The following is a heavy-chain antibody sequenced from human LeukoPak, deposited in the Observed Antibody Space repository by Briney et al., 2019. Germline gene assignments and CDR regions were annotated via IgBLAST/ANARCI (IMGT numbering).Heavy chain of an antibody. D-gene: IGHD6-6*01. J-gene: IGHJ4*02. CDR2: ISSSGGTT. CDR1: GFTFSSYA. V-gene: IGHV3-23*01. Sequence: QAGGSLRLSCAASGFTFSSYAIAWVRQAPGKGLEWVSGISSSGGTTYYADSVRGRFSISRDNSKSTLYLQMNSLRAEDTAVYYCAKGPDSSSSFDYWGQGTLVTVSS. CDR3: AKGPDSSSSFDY.